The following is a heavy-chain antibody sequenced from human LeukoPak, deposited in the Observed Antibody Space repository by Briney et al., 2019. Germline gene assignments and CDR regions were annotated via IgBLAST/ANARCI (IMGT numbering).Heavy chain of an antibody. Sequence: GGSLRLSCAASGFTFSSYSMNWVRQAPGKGLEWVSSISSSSSYIYYADSVKGRFTISRDNSKNTLYLQMNSLRAEDTAVYYCARAGNTRFDYWGQGTLVTISS. CDR1: GFTFSSYS. CDR2: ISSSSSYI. CDR3: ARAGNTRFDY. D-gene: IGHD2/OR15-2a*01. V-gene: IGHV3-21*04. J-gene: IGHJ4*02.